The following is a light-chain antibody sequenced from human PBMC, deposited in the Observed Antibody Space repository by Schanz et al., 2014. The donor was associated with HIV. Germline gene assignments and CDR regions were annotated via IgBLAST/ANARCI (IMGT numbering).Light chain of an antibody. CDR1: SSDIGSNT. CDR2: SND. J-gene: IGLJ3*02. Sequence: QSVLTQPPSASGTPGQRVTISCSGSSSDIGSNTVNWYQQLPGTAPKLLIYSNDQRPSGVPARFSGSKSGTSASLAISGLQSADEADYYCQSHDSSLGVWVFGGGTKLTVL. CDR3: QSHDSSLGVWV. V-gene: IGLV1-44*01.